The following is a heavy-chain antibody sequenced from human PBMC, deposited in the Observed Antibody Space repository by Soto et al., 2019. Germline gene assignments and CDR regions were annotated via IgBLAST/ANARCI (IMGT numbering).Heavy chain of an antibody. Sequence: QITLKESGPTLVKPTQTLTLTCTFSGFSLTTRGVGVGWIRQPPGKALECLALIYWDDDKRYSPSLQSRLSTTTATSKNQVVLTMTNVDPVDTATYYCAHIPNYYQYDWFDPWGQGTLVSVSS. V-gene: IGHV2-5*02. CDR2: IYWDDDK. CDR1: GFSLTTRGVG. J-gene: IGHJ5*02. D-gene: IGHD3-16*01. CDR3: AHIPNYYQYDWFDP.